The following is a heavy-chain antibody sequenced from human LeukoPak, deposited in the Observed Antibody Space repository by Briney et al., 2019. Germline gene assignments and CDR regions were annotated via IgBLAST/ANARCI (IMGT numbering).Heavy chain of an antibody. V-gene: IGHV1-2*02. Sequence: ASVNVSCKTSVSTFTKYYMHWVRQAPGQGLEWMGWINPNNGGTNYTQKFQGRVTMTGDTSINTVYMELSRLKFDDTAVYYCATSSGYSDTWGAFDFWGQGALVTVSS. J-gene: IGHJ4*02. CDR1: VSTFTKYY. D-gene: IGHD5-18*01. CDR2: INPNNGGT. CDR3: ATSSGYSDTWGAFDF.